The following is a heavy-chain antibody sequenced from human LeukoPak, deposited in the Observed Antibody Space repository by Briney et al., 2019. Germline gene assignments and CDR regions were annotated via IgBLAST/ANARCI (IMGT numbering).Heavy chain of an antibody. CDR3: ARDRADPDYGDYVFAY. CDR2: ISYDGSNK. D-gene: IGHD4-17*01. Sequence: GGSLRLSCAASGFTFSNYGMHWVRQAPGKGLEWVTIISYDGSNKYYADSVKGRFTISRDNSKNTLYLQMNSLRAEDTAVYYCARDRADPDYGDYVFAYWGQGTLVTVSS. J-gene: IGHJ4*02. CDR1: GFTFSNYG. V-gene: IGHV3-30*03.